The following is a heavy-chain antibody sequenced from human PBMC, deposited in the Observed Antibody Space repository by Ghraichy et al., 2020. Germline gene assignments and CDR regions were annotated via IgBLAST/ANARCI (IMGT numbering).Heavy chain of an antibody. D-gene: IGHD3-10*01. CDR3: ARDRWARFGESTYYYYYGMDV. J-gene: IGHJ6*02. Sequence: GGSLRLSCAASGFTFSSYSMNWVRQAPGKGLEWVSSISSSSSYIYYADSVKGRFTISRDNAKNSLYLQMNSLRAEDTAVYYCARDRWARFGESTYYYYYGMDVWGQGTTVTVSS. CDR2: ISSSSSYI. V-gene: IGHV3-21*01. CDR1: GFTFSSYS.